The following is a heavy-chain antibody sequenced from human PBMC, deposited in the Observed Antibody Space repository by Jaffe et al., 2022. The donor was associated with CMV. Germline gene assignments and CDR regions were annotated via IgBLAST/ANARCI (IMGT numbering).Heavy chain of an antibody. CDR2: ISSSSSYI. D-gene: IGHD3-22*01. CDR1: GFTFSSYS. Sequence: EVQLVESGGGLVKPGGSLRLSCAASGFTFSSYSMNWVRQAPGKGLEWVSSISSSSSYIYYADSVKGRFTISRDNAKNSLYLQMNSLRAEDTAVYYCARADYYYDSSGSRAFDIWGQGTMVTVSS. J-gene: IGHJ3*02. V-gene: IGHV3-21*01. CDR3: ARADYYYDSSGSRAFDI.